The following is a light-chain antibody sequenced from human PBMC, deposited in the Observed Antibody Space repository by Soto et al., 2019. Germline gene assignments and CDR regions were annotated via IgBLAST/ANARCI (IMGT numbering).Light chain of an antibody. Sequence: EIVLTQSPGTLSLSPGERATLSCRASQSVSSRYLAWYQQKPGQAPRLIMYGASTRATGIPDRFSGSGSGTDFSLTISRLEPEDFAVYHCHQFGSSSPYTFGQGTKLEIK. J-gene: IGKJ2*01. V-gene: IGKV3-20*01. CDR3: HQFGSSSPYT. CDR1: QSVSSRY. CDR2: GAS.